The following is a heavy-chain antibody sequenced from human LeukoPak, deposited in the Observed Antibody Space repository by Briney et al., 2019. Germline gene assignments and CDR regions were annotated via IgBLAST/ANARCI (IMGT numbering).Heavy chain of an antibody. CDR1: GFTFSSYW. V-gene: IGHV3-7*01. CDR3: ERDRYYYDSSGYCINY. D-gene: IGHD3-22*01. Sequence: PGGSLRLSCAASGFTFSSYWMSWVRQAPGKGLEWVANIKQDGSEKYYVDSVKGRFTISRDNAKNSLYLQMNSLRAEDTAVYYCERDRYYYDSSGYCINYWGQGTLVTVSS. CDR2: IKQDGSEK. J-gene: IGHJ4*02.